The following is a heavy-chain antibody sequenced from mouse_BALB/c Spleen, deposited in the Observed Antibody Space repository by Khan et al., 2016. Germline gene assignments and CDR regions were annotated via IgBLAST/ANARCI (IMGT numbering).Heavy chain of an antibody. CDR1: GYTFTPYI. V-gene: IGHV1S136*01. Sequence: EVQLKQSGPVLVKPGTSVKMSCKASGYTFTPYIIHWAKQKPGQGLEWIGYVNPYTDGTQYNEKFKHKDTLTSDKSSSTAYMDLSSLTSDASSVSYCARWYYWGQGTTLTVSS. CDR3: ARWYY. CDR2: VNPYTDGT. J-gene: IGHJ2*01.